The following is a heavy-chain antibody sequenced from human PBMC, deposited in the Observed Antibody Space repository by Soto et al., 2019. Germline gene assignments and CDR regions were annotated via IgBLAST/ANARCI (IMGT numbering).Heavy chain of an antibody. J-gene: IGHJ6*02. D-gene: IGHD3-10*01. Sequence: SDSVSLSCTVCGDFVSSFIYWTWVRKPPGKGLEWIGEIYQSGSTNYNPSLKSRVTISVDTSKNQFSLKLSSVTAADMAVYYCRLWGEQLNSGSYYYCYGMDVWGQGTTVTGSS. CDR3: RLWGEQLNSGSYYYCYGMDV. V-gene: IGHV4-4*02. CDR2: IYQSGST. CDR1: GDFVSSFIY.